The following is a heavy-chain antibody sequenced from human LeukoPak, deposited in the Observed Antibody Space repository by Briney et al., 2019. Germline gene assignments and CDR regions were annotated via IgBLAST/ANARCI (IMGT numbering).Heavy chain of an antibody. V-gene: IGHV3-30*02. CDR2: IKRDESDK. Sequence: SGGSLRLSCTTPVFTFSNYGIHWVSQAPGKGLGWVSFIKRDESDKHYADSVKGRLTISRDNSKNTLYLQMNSLRPEDTAVYYCTKGISTEDYRFFFWGQGALVTVSS. D-gene: IGHD3-16*02. CDR3: TKGISTEDYRFFF. J-gene: IGHJ4*02. CDR1: VFTFSNYG.